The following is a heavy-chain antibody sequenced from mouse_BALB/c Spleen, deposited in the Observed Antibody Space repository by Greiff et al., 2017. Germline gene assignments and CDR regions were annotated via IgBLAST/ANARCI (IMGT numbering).Heavy chain of an antibody. Sequence: VQLQQSGAELVRPGTSVKVSCKASGYAFTNYLIEWVKQRPGQGLEWIGVINPGSGGTNYNEKFKGKATLTADKSSSTAYMQLSSLTSDDSAVYFCARSSLYYYGSSYWYFDVWGAGTTVTVSS. CDR3: ARSSLYYYGSSYWYFDV. V-gene: IGHV1-54*03. CDR2: INPGSGGT. J-gene: IGHJ1*01. CDR1: GYAFTNYL. D-gene: IGHD1-1*01.